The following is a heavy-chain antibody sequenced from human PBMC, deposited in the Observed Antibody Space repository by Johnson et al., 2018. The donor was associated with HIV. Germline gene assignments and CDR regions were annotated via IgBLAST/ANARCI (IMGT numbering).Heavy chain of an antibody. CDR3: AKAPSSSWHAFDI. CDR1: GFTFSSYW. V-gene: IGHV3-7*05. J-gene: IGHJ3*02. D-gene: IGHD6-13*01. Sequence: VQLVESGGGLVQPGGSLRLSCAASGFTFSSYWMSWVRQAPGKGLEWVANIKQDGSEKYYVDSVKGRFTISRDKTKNSLYLQMNSLRAEDTAVYYCAKAPSSSWHAFDIWGQGTMVTVSS. CDR2: IKQDGSEK.